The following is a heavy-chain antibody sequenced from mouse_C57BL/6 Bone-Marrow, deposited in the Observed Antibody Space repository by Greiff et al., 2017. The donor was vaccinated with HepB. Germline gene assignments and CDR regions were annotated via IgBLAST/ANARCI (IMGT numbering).Heavy chain of an antibody. V-gene: IGHV1-59*01. CDR2: IDPSDSYT. CDR1: GYTFTSYW. CDR3: ARPHYYGSSYGYFDV. D-gene: IGHD1-1*01. Sequence: VQLQQSGAELVRPGTSVKLSCKASGYTFTSYWMHWVKQRPGQGLEWIGVIDPSDSYTNYNQKFKGKATLTVDTSSSTAYMQLSSLTSEDSAVYYCARPHYYGSSYGYFDVWGTGTTVTVSS. J-gene: IGHJ1*03.